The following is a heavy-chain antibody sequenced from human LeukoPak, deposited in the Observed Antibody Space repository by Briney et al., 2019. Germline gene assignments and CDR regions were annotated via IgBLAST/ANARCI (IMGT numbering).Heavy chain of an antibody. CDR3: ARHLIAARLFDY. J-gene: IGHJ4*02. D-gene: IGHD6-6*01. CDR2: INHCGST. Sequence: SETLSLTCALYGGSFSGYYWSWIRQPPGKGLEWIGEINHCGSTNYNPSLKSRVTISVDTSKNQFSLKLSSVTAADTAVYYCARHLIAARLFDYWGQGTLVTVSS. CDR1: GGSFSGYY. V-gene: IGHV4-34*01.